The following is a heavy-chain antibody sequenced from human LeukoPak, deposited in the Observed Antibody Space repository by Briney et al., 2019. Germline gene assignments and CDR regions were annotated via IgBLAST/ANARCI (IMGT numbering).Heavy chain of an antibody. CDR3: ARGEDSRSWCFDY. CDR1: GYTFTSHY. V-gene: IGHV1-46*01. D-gene: IGHD6-13*01. J-gene: IGHJ4*02. Sequence: ASVKVSCKASGYTFTSHYMNWVRQAPGQGLEWMGIINPSGGGTSYAQKFQGRVTMTRDTPTSTVYMELSSMRPEDPAVYYCARGEDSRSWCFDYWGQGTLVTVSS. CDR2: INPSGGGT.